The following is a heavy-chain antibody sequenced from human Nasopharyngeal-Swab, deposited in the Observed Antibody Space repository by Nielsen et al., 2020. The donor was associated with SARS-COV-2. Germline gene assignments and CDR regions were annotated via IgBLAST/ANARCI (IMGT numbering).Heavy chain of an antibody. CDR2: INTDGTTT. J-gene: IGHJ4*02. CDR1: GFTFTSYW. CDR3: VRAGYSGTYGLFDY. V-gene: IGHV3-74*01. Sequence: GGSLRLSCAASGFTFTSYWMHWVRQVPGKGLVWVSRINTDGTTTTYADSVKGRFTISRDNAKTTLYLQMNNLRVEDTGVYYCVRAGYSGTYGLFDYWGQGTLVTVSP. D-gene: IGHD1-26*01.